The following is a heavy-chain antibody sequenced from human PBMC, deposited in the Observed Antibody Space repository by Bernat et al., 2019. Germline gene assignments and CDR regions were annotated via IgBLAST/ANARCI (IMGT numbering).Heavy chain of an antibody. CDR1: GFTASSNY. CDR3: ARDFSVAGTAYYFDY. CDR2: IYSGGST. J-gene: IGHJ4*02. Sequence: EVQLVESGGGLVQPGGSLRLSCAASGFTASSNYMSWVRQAPGKGLEWVSVIYSGGSTYYADSVKGRFTISRDNSKNTLYLQMNSLRAEDTAVYYCARDFSVAGTAYYFDYWGQGTLVTVSS. D-gene: IGHD6-19*01. V-gene: IGHV3-66*01.